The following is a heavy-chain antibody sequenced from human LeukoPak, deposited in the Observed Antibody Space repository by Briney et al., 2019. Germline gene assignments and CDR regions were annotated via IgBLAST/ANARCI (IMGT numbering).Heavy chain of an antibody. CDR1: GGSFSGYY. J-gene: IGHJ4*02. Sequence: SETLSLTCAVYGGSFSGYYWSWIRQPPGKRLEWIGEINHSGSTNYNPSLKSRVTISVDTSKNQFSLKLSSVTAADTAVYYCARVDFTPSSPRDIVVVPAATPFDYWGQGTLVTVSS. V-gene: IGHV4-34*01. CDR3: ARVDFTPSSPRDIVVVPAATPFDY. D-gene: IGHD2-2*01. CDR2: INHSGST.